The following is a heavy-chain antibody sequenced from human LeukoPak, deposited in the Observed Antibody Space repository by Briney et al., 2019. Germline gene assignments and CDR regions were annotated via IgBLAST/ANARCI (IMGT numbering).Heavy chain of an antibody. Sequence: PSETLSLTCAVYGGSFSGYYWGWIRQPPGKGLEWIGSIYYSGSTYYNPSLKSRVTISVDTSKNQFSLKLSSVTAADTAVYYCASPFYDFWSGAFDIWGQGTMVTVSS. J-gene: IGHJ3*02. V-gene: IGHV4-39*01. CDR3: ASPFYDFWSGAFDI. CDR1: GGSFSGYY. D-gene: IGHD3-3*01. CDR2: IYYSGST.